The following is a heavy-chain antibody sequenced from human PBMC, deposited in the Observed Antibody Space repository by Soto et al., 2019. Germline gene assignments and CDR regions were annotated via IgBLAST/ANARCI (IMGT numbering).Heavy chain of an antibody. CDR3: ASSSRGSYTY. Sequence: GGSLRLSCAASGFTFSYYYMSWIRQAPGKGLEWVSYISSSSSYTNYADSVKGRFTISRDNAKNSLYLQMNSLRAEDTAVYYCASSSRGSYTYWGQGTLVTVSS. J-gene: IGHJ4*02. CDR1: GFTFSYYY. D-gene: IGHD1-26*01. V-gene: IGHV3-11*06. CDR2: ISSSSSYT.